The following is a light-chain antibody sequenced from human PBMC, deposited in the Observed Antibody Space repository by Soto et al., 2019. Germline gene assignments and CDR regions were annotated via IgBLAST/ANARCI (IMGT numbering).Light chain of an antibody. Sequence: EIVLTQSPGTLSLSPGERATLSSRASQSVSNNYLAGSQRKPGQAPWLLVYGASNRATGIPDRFSGSGCGADFTLTISGLDPEGLAVYDWQQYGSSGRFCQGSKVDIK. CDR2: GAS. J-gene: IGKJ1*01. CDR1: QSVSNNY. CDR3: QQYGSSGR. V-gene: IGKV3-20*01.